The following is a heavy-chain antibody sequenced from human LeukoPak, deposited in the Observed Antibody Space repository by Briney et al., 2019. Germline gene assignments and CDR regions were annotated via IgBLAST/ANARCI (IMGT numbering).Heavy chain of an antibody. J-gene: IGHJ4*02. CDR2: IIPIFGTA. V-gene: IGHV1-69*13. D-gene: IGHD2-2*02. CDR1: GGTFSSYA. CDR3: ARVYTLSFATAAFDY. Sequence: SVKVSCKASGGTFSSYAISWVRQAPGQGLEWMGGIIPIFGTANYAQKFQGRVTITADESTSTAYMELSSLRSEDTAVYYCARVYTLSFATAAFDYWGQGTLVTVSS.